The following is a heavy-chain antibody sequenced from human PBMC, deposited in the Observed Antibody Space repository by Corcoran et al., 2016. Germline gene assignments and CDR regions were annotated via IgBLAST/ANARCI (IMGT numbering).Heavy chain of an antibody. Sequence: QVQLVQSGAEVKKPGSSVKVSCKASGGTFSSYAISWVRQAPGQGLEWMGGIIPIFGTANYAQKFQGRVTITADESTSTAYMELSSLRSEDTAVYYCAREDRGYCTNGVCYTGAFDIWGQGTMVTVSS. D-gene: IGHD2-8*01. CDR1: GGTFSSYA. J-gene: IGHJ3*02. CDR3: AREDRGYCTNGVCYTGAFDI. V-gene: IGHV1-69*01. CDR2: IIPIFGTA.